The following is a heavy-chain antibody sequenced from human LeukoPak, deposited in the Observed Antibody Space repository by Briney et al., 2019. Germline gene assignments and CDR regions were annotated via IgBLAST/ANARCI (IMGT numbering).Heavy chain of an antibody. D-gene: IGHD2-8*01. V-gene: IGHV3-9*01. CDR3: AVLHYYAMDV. CDR1: GFTFDDYA. CDR2: ISWNSGTK. Sequence: GGSLRLSCAASGFTFDDYAMHWVRQAPGKGLEWVSGISWNSGTKVYADSVKGRFTISRDNAKNSLYLQMNSLRGEDAALYYCAVLHYYAMDVWGQGTTVTVSS. J-gene: IGHJ6*02.